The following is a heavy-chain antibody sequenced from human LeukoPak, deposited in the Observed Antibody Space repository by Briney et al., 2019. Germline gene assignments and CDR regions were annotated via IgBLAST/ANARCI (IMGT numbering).Heavy chain of an antibody. J-gene: IGHJ6*03. CDR2: IFPSGGEI. Sequence: NPGGSLRLSCAASGFTFSRYAMNWVRQAPGKGLEWVSSIFPSGGEIHYADSVRGRFTISRDNAKNSLYLQMNSLRAEDTAVYYCARAHYYYYYYMDVWGKGTTVTVSS. V-gene: IGHV3-21*01. CDR1: GFTFSRYA. CDR3: ARAHYYYYYYMDV.